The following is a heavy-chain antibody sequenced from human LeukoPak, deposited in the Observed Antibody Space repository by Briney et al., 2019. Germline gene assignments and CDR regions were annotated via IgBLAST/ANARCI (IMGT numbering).Heavy chain of an antibody. CDR1: GFTFSSYS. V-gene: IGHV3-21*01. Sequence: GGSLRLSCAASGFTFSSYSMNWVRQAPGKGLEWVSSISSSSSYIYYADSVKGRFTISRDNAKNSLYLQMNSLRAEDTAVYYCARTLTRYPKLDYWGQGTLVTVSS. J-gene: IGHJ4*02. CDR3: ARTLTRYPKLDY. D-gene: IGHD1-14*01. CDR2: ISSSSSYI.